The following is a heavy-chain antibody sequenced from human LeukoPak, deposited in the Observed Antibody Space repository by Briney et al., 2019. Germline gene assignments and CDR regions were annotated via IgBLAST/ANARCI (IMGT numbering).Heavy chain of an antibody. Sequence: SVKVSCKVSGYTLTELSMHWVRQAPGQGLEWMGGIIPIFGTANYAQKFQGRVTITADESTSTAYMELSSLRSEDTAVYYCARDIYSGSGNLHWFDPWGQGTLVTVSS. J-gene: IGHJ5*02. CDR3: ARDIYSGSGNLHWFDP. CDR1: GYTLTELS. D-gene: IGHD3-10*01. CDR2: IIPIFGTA. V-gene: IGHV1-69*13.